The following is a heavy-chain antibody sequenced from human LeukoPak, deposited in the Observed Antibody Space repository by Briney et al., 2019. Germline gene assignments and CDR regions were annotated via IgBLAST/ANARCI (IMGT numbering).Heavy chain of an antibody. V-gene: IGHV3-30*18. D-gene: IGHD3-10*01. CDR2: ISDADGSAK. Sequence: QPGRSLRLSCVVSGSTFSSHGMQWVRQAPGKGLEWVAAISDADGSAKDYVDSVKGRFTISRDNSKNTLFLQMNSLRSEDTAVYYCAKWSGSSGIYYLDYWGQGTLVTVSS. J-gene: IGHJ4*02. CDR3: AKWSGSSGIYYLDY. CDR1: GSTFSSHG.